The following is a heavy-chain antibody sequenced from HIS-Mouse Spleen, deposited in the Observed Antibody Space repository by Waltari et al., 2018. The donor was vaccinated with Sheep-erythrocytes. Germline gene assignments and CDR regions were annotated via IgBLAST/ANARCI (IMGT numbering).Heavy chain of an antibody. CDR3: AKGDAMVYDAFDI. CDR2: ISYDGSNK. D-gene: IGHD2-8*01. J-gene: IGHJ3*02. Sequence: QVQLVESGGGVVQPGGSLRLSCAASGFTFSSYGMHWVRQAPGKGLGWVAVISYDGSNKYDADSVKGRFTISRDNSKNTLYLQMNSLRAEDTAVYYCAKGDAMVYDAFDIWGQGTMVTVSS. CDR1: GFTFSSYG. V-gene: IGHV3-30*18.